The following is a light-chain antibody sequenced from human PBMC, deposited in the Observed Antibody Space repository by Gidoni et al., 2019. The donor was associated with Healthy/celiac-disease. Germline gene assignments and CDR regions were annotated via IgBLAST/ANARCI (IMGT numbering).Light chain of an antibody. CDR2: AAS. J-gene: IGKJ2*01. CDR1: QSISSY. Sequence: DIQMTQSPSSLSASVGDRVTITCRASQSISSYLNWYQQKPGKAPKLLIYAASSLQSGVPSRFSGSGSGTDFTLTISSLQPEDFATYYCQQSYSTPHMYTFXQXTKLEIK. CDR3: QQSYSTPHMYT. V-gene: IGKV1-39*01.